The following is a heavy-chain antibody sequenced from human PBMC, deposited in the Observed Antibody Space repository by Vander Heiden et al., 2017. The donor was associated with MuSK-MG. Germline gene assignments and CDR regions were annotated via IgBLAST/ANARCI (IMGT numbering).Heavy chain of an antibody. V-gene: IGHV4-39*01. CDR3: ARHVGGYYYYMDV. CDR1: GGSIRSSGYY. J-gene: IGHJ6*03. Sequence: QLQLQESGPGLVTPSETLSLTCTVSGGSIRSSGYYWGWIRQPPGKGLDWIGSIYYSGSTYYNPSLDSRVIISVDTSKNQFSLKLSSVTAADTAVYYCARHVGGYYYYMDVWGKGTTVTVSS. D-gene: IGHD2-15*01. CDR2: IYYSGST.